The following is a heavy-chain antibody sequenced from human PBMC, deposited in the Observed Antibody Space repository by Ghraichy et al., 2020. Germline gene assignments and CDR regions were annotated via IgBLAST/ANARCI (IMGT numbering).Heavy chain of an antibody. J-gene: IGHJ3*02. CDR3: AKEKGYCSSTSCHDAFDI. D-gene: IGHD2-2*01. Sequence: GGSLRLSCAASGFTFSSYAMSWVRQAPGKGLEWVSAISGSGGSTYYADSVKGRFTISRDNSKNTLYLQMNSLRAEDTAVYYCAKEKGYCSSTSCHDAFDIWGQGTMVTVSS. CDR2: ISGSGGST. V-gene: IGHV3-23*01. CDR1: GFTFSSYA.